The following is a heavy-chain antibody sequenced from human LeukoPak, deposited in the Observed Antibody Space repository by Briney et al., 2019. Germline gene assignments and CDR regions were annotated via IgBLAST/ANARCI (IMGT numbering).Heavy chain of an antibody. D-gene: IGHD5-18*01. CDR3: ARGIRHGYSYGPYLNY. V-gene: IGHV4-39*01. CDR2: IYYSGST. CDR1: GGSISSSSYY. Sequence: SETLSLTCTVSGGSISSSSYYWGWIRQPPGKGLEWIGSIYYSGSTYYNPSLKSRVTISVDTSKNQFSLKLNSVTAADTAVYYCARGIRHGYSYGPYLNYWGQGTLVTVSS. J-gene: IGHJ4*02.